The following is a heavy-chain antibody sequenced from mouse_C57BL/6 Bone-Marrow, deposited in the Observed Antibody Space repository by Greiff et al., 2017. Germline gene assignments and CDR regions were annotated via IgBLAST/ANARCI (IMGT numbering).Heavy chain of an antibody. CDR2: IYPGNSDT. D-gene: IGHD2-3*01. CDR1: GYTFTSYW. J-gene: IGHJ2*01. V-gene: IGHV1-5*01. CDR3: TSYDGYPIFDY. Sequence: VQLQQSGAELARPGASVKLSCKTSGYTFTSYWMHWVKQRPGQGLEWIGAIYPGNSDTSYNQKFKGKAKLTAVTSASTAYMELSSLTNEDSAVYYCTSYDGYPIFDYWGQGTTLTVSS.